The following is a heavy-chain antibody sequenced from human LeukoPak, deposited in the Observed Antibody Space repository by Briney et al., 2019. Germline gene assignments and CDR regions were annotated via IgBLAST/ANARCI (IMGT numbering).Heavy chain of an antibody. CDR3: ARTDYYYYMDV. J-gene: IGHJ6*03. Sequence: SETLSLTCTVSGGSISSGSYYWSWIRQPAGKGLEWIGRIYTSGSTNYNPSLKSRVTISVDTSKNQFSLKLSSVTAADTAVYYCARTDYYYYMDVWGKGTTVTVSS. CDR1: GGSISSGSYY. CDR2: IYTSGST. V-gene: IGHV4-61*02.